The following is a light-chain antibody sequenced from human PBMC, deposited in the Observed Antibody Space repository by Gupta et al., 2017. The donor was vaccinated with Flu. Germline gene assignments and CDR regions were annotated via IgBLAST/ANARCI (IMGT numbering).Light chain of an antibody. CDR3: QQYKNWPPLT. CDR2: GAS. J-gene: IGKJ4*01. V-gene: IGKV3-15*01. Sequence: EIVMTQSPATLPVSPGERATLSCRASQSVSSNLAWYQQKPGQAPRLLIYGASTRDTGIPARFSGSGSGKEFTLTISSRQSEDFAVYYCQQYKNWPPLTFGGGTKVEIK. CDR1: QSVSSN.